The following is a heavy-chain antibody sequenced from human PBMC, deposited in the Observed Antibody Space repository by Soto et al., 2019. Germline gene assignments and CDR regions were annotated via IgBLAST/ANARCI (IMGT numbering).Heavy chain of an antibody. V-gene: IGHV4-39*01. J-gene: IGHJ6*02. Sequence: SETLSLTCTFSGCSISSSSYYWGWIRQPPGKGLEWIGSIYYSGSTYYNPSLKSRVTISVDTSKNQFSLKLSSVTAADTAVYYCALTVTTHYYYYGMDVWGQGTTVTV. CDR2: IYYSGST. CDR1: GCSISSSSYY. CDR3: ALTVTTHYYYYGMDV. D-gene: IGHD4-17*01.